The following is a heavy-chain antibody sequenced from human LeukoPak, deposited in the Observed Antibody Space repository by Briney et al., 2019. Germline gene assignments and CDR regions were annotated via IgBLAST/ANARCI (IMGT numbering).Heavy chain of an antibody. J-gene: IGHJ2*01. CDR2: INPSGGST. D-gene: IGHD6-6*01. V-gene: IGHV1-46*01. Sequence: GASVKVSCKASGYTFTSYYMHWVRQAPGQGLEWMGIINPSGGSTSYAQKFQGRVTMTRDMSTSTVYMELSSLRSEDTAVYYCARVGQLVHWYFDLWGRGTLVTVSS. CDR3: ARVGQLVHWYFDL. CDR1: GYTFTSYY.